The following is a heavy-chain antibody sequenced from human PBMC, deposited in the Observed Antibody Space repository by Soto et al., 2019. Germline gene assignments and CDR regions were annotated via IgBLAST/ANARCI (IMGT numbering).Heavy chain of an antibody. D-gene: IGHD6-19*01. CDR3: ARVAAVTGPYGIDH. CDR2: ITGSSMYI. J-gene: IGHJ4*02. CDR1: GFTFSDYS. V-gene: IGHV3-21*01. Sequence: GGSLRLSCAASGFTFSDYSMKWVRQSPGKGPEWVSFITGSSMYIYYEDSVKGRFTISRDNAKNSLYLQMDSLRAEDTAAYYCARVAAVTGPYGIDHWGQGTLVTVSS.